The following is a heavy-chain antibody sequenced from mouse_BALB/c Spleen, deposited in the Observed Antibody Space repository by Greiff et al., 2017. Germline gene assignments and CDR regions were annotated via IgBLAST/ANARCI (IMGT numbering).Heavy chain of an antibody. J-gene: IGHJ2*01. CDR2: IWGDGST. V-gene: IGHV2-6-7*01. D-gene: IGHD1-1*01. CDR3: ARGDYGSSYAFDY. CDR1: GFSLTGYG. Sequence: VKVVESGPGLVAPSQSLSITCTVSGFSLTGYGVNWVRQPPGKGLEWLGMIWGDGSTDYNSALKSRLSISKDNSKSQVFLKMNSLQTDDTARYYCARGDYGSSYAFDYWGQGTTLTVSS.